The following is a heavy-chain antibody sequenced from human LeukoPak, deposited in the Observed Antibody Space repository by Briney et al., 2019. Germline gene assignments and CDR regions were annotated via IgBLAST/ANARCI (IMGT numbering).Heavy chain of an antibody. Sequence: GGSLRLSCAASGFTFSSYWMSWVRQAPGKGLEWVANIKQDGSEKYYVDSVKGRFTISRDNAKNSLYLQMNSLRAEDTAVYYCARDEPYDILTGYHAFDYWGQGTLVTVSS. CDR2: IKQDGSEK. CDR1: GFTFSSYW. V-gene: IGHV3-7*05. J-gene: IGHJ4*02. D-gene: IGHD3-9*01. CDR3: ARDEPYDILTGYHAFDY.